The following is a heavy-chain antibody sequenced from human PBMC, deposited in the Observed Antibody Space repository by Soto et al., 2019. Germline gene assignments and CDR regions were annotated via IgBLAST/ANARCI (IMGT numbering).Heavy chain of an antibody. CDR1: GFTFNKFG. V-gene: IGHV3-48*02. J-gene: IGHJ6*02. Sequence: PGWSLRLSCAGSGFTFNKFGIHWVRQAPGKGLEWIAYIDYSSDTISYADSVKGRFTISRDNAKNSLYLQMNSLRDEDTAVYYCARLYYDYGWGHGYTVTVSS. CDR3: ARLYYDYG. CDR2: IDYSSDTI. D-gene: IGHD3-3*01.